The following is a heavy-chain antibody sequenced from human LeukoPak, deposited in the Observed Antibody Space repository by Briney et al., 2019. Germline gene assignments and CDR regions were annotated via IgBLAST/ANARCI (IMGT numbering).Heavy chain of an antibody. CDR2: IYPGDSST. Sequence: GESLKISCKGSGYSFTRYWITWVRQMPGKGLEWMGIIYPGDSSTRYSPSFQGQVTISADRSISTAYLQWSSLKASDTAMYYCARGGITIFLGGFDIWGQGTMDTVSS. CDR1: GYSFTRYW. D-gene: IGHD3-3*01. CDR3: ARGGITIFLGGFDI. J-gene: IGHJ3*02. V-gene: IGHV5-51*01.